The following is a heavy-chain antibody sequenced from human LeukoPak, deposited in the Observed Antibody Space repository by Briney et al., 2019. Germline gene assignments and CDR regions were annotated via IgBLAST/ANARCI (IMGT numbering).Heavy chain of an antibody. CDR2: ISGSGGSA. D-gene: IGHD6-13*01. V-gene: IGHV3-23*01. CDR1: GFTFRDNA. CDR3: AKEQQLVPTECDY. Sequence: PGGSLRLSCAASGFTFRDNAMSWVRQAPGKGLEWVSSISGSGGSAFYADSVKDRFTVSRDSSKNTLYLEMTSLRAEDTARYYCAKEQQLVPTECDYWGQGTLVTVSS. J-gene: IGHJ4*02.